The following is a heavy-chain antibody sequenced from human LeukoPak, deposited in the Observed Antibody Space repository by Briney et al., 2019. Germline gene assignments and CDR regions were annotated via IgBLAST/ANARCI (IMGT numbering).Heavy chain of an antibody. Sequence: SETLSLTCAVYGGSFSGYYWSWIRQPPGKGLERIGEINHSGSTNYNPSLKSRVTISVDTSKNQFSLKLSSVTAADTAVYYCAREISGRFDPWGQGALVTVSS. CDR3: AREISGRFDP. CDR2: INHSGST. J-gene: IGHJ5*02. CDR1: GGSFSGYY. D-gene: IGHD2-15*01. V-gene: IGHV4-34*01.